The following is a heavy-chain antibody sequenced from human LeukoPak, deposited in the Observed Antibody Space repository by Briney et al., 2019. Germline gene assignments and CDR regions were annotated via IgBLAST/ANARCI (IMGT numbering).Heavy chain of an antibody. Sequence: PGGSLRLSCAASGITFSTYAITGVSQAPGKWLEWVSSINYSGSGTFYADSVKGRFTISRYNSKATLYLQMNSLRVEDTAVYYCSKAGYDGGWYQLFSCRVQATLVTVSS. CDR2: INYSGSGT. D-gene: IGHD6-19*01. CDR3: SKAGYDGGWYQLFSC. V-gene: IGHV3-23*01. J-gene: IGHJ4*02. CDR1: GITFSTYA.